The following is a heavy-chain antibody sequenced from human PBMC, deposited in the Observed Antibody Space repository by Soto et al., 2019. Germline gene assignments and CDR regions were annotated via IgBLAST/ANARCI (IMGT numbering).Heavy chain of an antibody. CDR2: INPNSGGT. Sequence: ASVKVSCKASGYTFTGYYMHWVRQAPGQGLEWMGWINPNSGGTNYAQKFQGRVTMTRDTSISTAYMELSRLRSDDTAVYYCARDDYSIYYYYYGMDVWGQGTTVTVSS. D-gene: IGHD4-4*01. CDR3: ARDDYSIYYYYYGMDV. CDR1: GYTFTGYY. V-gene: IGHV1-2*02. J-gene: IGHJ6*02.